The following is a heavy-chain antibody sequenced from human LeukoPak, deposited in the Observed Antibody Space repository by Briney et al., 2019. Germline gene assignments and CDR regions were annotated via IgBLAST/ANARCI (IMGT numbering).Heavy chain of an antibody. CDR2: IYYVGGT. J-gene: IGHJ6*02. Sequence: SATLSLTCTVSGASISSYYWNWIRQSPGKGLEWIGFIYYVGGTHYSPSLNSRVTMSVDTSKNQISLRLSSVSAADTAIYYCARRNYDFWSDYGLDVWGQGTPVTVSS. CDR3: ARRNYDFWSDYGLDV. V-gene: IGHV4-59*07. CDR1: GASISSYY. D-gene: IGHD3-3*01.